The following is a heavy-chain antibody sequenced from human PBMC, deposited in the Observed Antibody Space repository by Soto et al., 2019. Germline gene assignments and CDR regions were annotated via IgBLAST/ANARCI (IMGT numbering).Heavy chain of an antibody. D-gene: IGHD3-22*01. Sequence: GGSLRLSCAASGFTFSSYWMHWVRQAPGKGLVWVSRINSDGSSTSYADSVKGRFTISRDNAKNTLYLQMNSLRAEDTAVYYCARVLLDYYDSSGYAPSYYGMDVWGQGTTVTVS. CDR3: ARVLLDYYDSSGYAPSYYGMDV. V-gene: IGHV3-74*01. CDR1: GFTFSSYW. CDR2: INSDGSST. J-gene: IGHJ6*02.